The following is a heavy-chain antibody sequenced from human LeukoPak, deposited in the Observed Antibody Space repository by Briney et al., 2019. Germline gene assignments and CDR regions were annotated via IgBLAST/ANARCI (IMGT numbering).Heavy chain of an antibody. CDR3: ARLAYGSRSYVDY. CDR2: IFPGDSDP. J-gene: IGHJ4*02. V-gene: IGHV5-51*01. D-gene: IGHD3-10*01. CDR1: GYMFTTYW. Sequence: GESLKISCKASGYMFTTYWIGWVRQMPGKGLEWMGIIFPGDSDPRYSPSFQGQVTISADKSITTAFLQWSSLKASDTAMYYYARLAYGSRSYVDYWGQGTLVTVSS.